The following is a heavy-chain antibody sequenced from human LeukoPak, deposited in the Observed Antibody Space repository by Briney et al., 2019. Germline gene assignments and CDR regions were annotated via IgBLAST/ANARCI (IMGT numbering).Heavy chain of an antibody. D-gene: IGHD3-22*01. Sequence: PSETLSLTCTVSGGSISSYYWSWIRQPPGKGLEWMGYIYYSGSTNYKPSLKSRVTISVDTSKNQFFLKLSSVTAADTAVYYCARGRFDYYDSSGYYRPREYYYYYYYMDVWGKGTTVTISS. CDR3: ARGRFDYYDSSGYYRPREYYYYYYYMDV. CDR2: IYYSGST. V-gene: IGHV4-59*01. CDR1: GGSISSYY. J-gene: IGHJ6*03.